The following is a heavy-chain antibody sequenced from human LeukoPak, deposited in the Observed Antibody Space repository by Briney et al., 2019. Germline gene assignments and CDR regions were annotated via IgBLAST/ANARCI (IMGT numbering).Heavy chain of an antibody. CDR2: IYYSGST. V-gene: IGHV4-59*08. CDR3: ARAREWELLGVNFDY. J-gene: IGHJ4*02. CDR1: GGSISSYY. D-gene: IGHD1-26*01. Sequence: SETLSFTCTVSGGSISSYYWSWIRQPPGKGLEWIGYIYYSGSTYYNPSLKSRVTISVDTSKNQFSLKLSSVTAADTAVYYCARAREWELLGVNFDYWGQGTLVTVSS.